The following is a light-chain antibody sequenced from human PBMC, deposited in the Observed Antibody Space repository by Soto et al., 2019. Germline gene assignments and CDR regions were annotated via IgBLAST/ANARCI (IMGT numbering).Light chain of an antibody. CDR2: NAS. Sequence: DIPLTQYPSSLSASVGDTVTITCRASQTISTYLLWYHQKPGRAPNLLSYNASTLHSGVPSKFSGSGSGTDFTLTISGLQPEDFATYHCQQTYSDISFGGGTKVE. CDR3: QQTYSDIS. CDR1: QTISTY. J-gene: IGKJ4*01. V-gene: IGKV1-39*01.